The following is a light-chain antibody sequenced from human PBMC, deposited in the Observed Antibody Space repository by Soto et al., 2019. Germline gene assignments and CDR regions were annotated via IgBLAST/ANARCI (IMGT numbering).Light chain of an antibody. J-gene: IGKJ1*01. CDR3: QQYISTPGT. CDR2: GAS. CDR1: QSVSSSY. V-gene: IGKV3-20*01. Sequence: EIVLTQSPGTLSLSPGERATLSCRASQSVSSSYLAWYQQKPGQAPRLLIHGASSRATGIPDRFSGSGSGTDFTLTISRLEPEDFALYYCQQYISTPGTFGQGTKVEIK.